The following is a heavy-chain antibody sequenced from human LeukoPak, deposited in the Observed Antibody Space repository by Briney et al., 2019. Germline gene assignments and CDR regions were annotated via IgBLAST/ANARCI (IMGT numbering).Heavy chain of an antibody. CDR2: IKEDGGEK. CDR1: GFTFSTYW. J-gene: IGHJ5*02. D-gene: IGHD4-11*01. Sequence: TGGPLRLSCAASGFTFSTYWMSWVRQAPGKGLGWVANIKEDGGEKNYVDSVKGRFTISRDNATNSLHLQMNSLRAEDTAMYYCATYSRSSGWFDPRGQGTLVTVSS. CDR3: ATYSRSSGWFDP. V-gene: IGHV3-7*01.